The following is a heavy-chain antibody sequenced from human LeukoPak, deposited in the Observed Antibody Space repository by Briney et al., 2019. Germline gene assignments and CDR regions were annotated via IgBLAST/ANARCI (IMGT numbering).Heavy chain of an antibody. Sequence: GGSLRLSCAASGLTFSSYSMNWVRQAPGRGLEWVSSISSSSSYIYYADSVKGRFTISRDNAKNSLYLQMNSLRAEDTAVYYCARDSVVVTVSEGYYYMDVWGKGTTVTVSS. CDR1: GLTFSSYS. J-gene: IGHJ6*03. D-gene: IGHD2-21*02. CDR3: ARDSVVVTVSEGYYYMDV. CDR2: ISSSSSYI. V-gene: IGHV3-21*01.